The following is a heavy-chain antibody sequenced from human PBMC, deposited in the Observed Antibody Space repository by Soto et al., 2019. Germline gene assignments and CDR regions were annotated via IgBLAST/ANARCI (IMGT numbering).Heavy chain of an antibody. CDR1: GGTFINYG. CDR2: VIPLFGAA. CDR3: AREQHDPYDASGYYFNWFDP. D-gene: IGHD3-22*01. Sequence: QVQLVQSGAEVKKPGSSVKVSCKASGGTFINYGINWVRQAPGQGLEWMGGVIPLFGAANYAQKFQGRVTITADASTSVVYMQLSSLRSEDTAVYYCAREQHDPYDASGYYFNWFDPWGQGTLVTVSS. V-gene: IGHV1-69*01. J-gene: IGHJ5*02.